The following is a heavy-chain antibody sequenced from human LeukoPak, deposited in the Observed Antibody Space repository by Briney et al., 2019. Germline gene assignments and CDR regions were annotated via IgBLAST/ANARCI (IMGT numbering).Heavy chain of an antibody. J-gene: IGHJ4*02. V-gene: IGHV1-46*01. CDR2: INPSGGRT. CDR3: ARGGRDYGDFLAGH. CDR1: GYTFISYF. Sequence: ASVKVSCKASGYTFISYFMNWVRQAPGQGLEWMGIINPSGGRTNYAQKFEGRVIVTRDTSTSRVYMELYSLRYEDAAVYYCARGGRDYGDFLAGHWGQGTLVTVSS. D-gene: IGHD4-17*01.